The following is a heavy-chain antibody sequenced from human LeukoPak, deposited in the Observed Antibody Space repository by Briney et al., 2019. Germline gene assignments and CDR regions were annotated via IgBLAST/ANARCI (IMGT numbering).Heavy chain of an antibody. D-gene: IGHD1-26*01. CDR3: ARGGSGSFDF. Sequence: GGSLRLSCAASGFTFSRYWMHWVRQGPGKGLVWVSQIFSDGSGTSYADSVKGRFTISRDNAKNTLYLQMNSLRAEDTAVYYCARGGSGSFDFWGQGTLVTVPS. CDR2: IFSDGSGT. CDR1: GFTFSRYW. V-gene: IGHV3-74*01. J-gene: IGHJ4*02.